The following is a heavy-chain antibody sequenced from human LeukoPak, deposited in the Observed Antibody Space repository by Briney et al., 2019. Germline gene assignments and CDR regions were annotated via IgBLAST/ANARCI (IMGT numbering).Heavy chain of an antibody. CDR1: GFTVSSYY. Sequence: PGGSLRLSCAASGFTVSSYYMTWVRQAPGKGLECVSFFYTVGSTFYADSVKGRFTISRDNSKNTLYLQMNSLRAEDTAVYYCARGWLQSAFHYWGQGILVTVSS. J-gene: IGHJ4*02. CDR2: FYTVGST. CDR3: ARGWLQSAFHY. D-gene: IGHD5-24*01. V-gene: IGHV3-66*01.